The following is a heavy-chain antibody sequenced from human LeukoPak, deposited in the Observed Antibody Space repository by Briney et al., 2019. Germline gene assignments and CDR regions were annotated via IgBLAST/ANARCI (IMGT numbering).Heavy chain of an antibody. V-gene: IGHV1-2*02. Sequence: VASVKVSCKASGYTFIDYYMHWVRQAPGQGPEWMGWINPDSGGPNYAQKFQGRVTMTRDTSVSTAYMELDRLRSDDTAVYYCARESRGVLNYFDYWGQGTMVTVSS. CDR2: INPDSGGP. J-gene: IGHJ4*02. CDR3: ARESRGVLNYFDY. CDR1: GYTFIDYY. D-gene: IGHD3-22*01.